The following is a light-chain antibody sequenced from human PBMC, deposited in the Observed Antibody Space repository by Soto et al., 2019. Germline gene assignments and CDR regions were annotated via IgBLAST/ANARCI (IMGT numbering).Light chain of an antibody. J-gene: IGLJ1*01. Sequence: QSVLAQPASVSGSPGQSITISFTETRRDVRACNSVSWYQRHPHKTPQVIIYKGTQRPSRAANRFSGSTTGNAASLTISGRQADNEADCFFCSSASESAAGLGSGTKVNVL. CDR3: CSSASESAAG. CDR1: RRDVRACNS. CDR2: KGT. V-gene: IGLV2-23*01.